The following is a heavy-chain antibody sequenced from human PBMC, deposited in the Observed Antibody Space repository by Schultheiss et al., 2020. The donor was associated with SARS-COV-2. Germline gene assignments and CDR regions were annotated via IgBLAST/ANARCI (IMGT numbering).Heavy chain of an antibody. V-gene: IGHV4-31*03. D-gene: IGHD2-2*01. J-gene: IGHJ4*02. CDR3: ARVFCSRITCHPDH. CDR2: IYYSGST. Sequence: SETLSLTCTVSGGSISSGGYYWSWIRQHPGKGLEWIGYIYYSGSTYYNPSLQSRVMISVDTSKDQFSLNLSSVTAADTAVYYCARVFCSRITCHPDHWGQGTLVTVSS. CDR1: GGSISSGGYY.